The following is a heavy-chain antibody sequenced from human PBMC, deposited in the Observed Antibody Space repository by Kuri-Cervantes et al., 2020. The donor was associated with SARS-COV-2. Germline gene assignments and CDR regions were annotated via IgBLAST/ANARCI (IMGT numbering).Heavy chain of an antibody. Sequence: SETLSLTCSVSGGSISSGAYSWTWIRQPPGKGLEWIGYMYHSGRSYYNPSLKSRVTISVDRSKNQFSLKLSSVTAADTAVYYCARVSGYCSSTSCRSYGYYYYYGMDVWGQGTTVTVSS. J-gene: IGHJ6*02. V-gene: IGHV4-30-2*01. CDR1: GGSISSGAYS. D-gene: IGHD2-2*01. CDR3: ARVSGYCSSTSCRSYGYYYYYGMDV. CDR2: MYHSGRS.